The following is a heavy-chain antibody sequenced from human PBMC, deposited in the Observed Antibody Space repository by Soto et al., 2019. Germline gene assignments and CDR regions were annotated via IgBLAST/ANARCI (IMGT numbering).Heavy chain of an antibody. D-gene: IGHD3-16*01. J-gene: IGHJ5*02. V-gene: IGHV4-31*03. CDR3: ARDTGFSGGYNWFDP. CDR1: GGSISGAAYY. CDR2: IYYTGTT. Sequence: QVQLQESSPGLLKPSQTLSLTCTVSGGSISGAAYYWSWIRHLPGKGLEWIGYIYYTGTTYYRPSLESRVTISLDTSKNQFSLKLTSVTSADTALYYCARDTGFSGGYNWFDPWGQGTLVTVSS.